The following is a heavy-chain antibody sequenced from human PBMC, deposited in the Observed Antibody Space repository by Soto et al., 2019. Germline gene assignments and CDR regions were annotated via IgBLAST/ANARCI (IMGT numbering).Heavy chain of an antibody. Sequence: ASVKVSCKASGYTFTGYYMHWVRQAPGQGLEWMGWINPNSGGTNYAQKFQGWVTMTRDTSISTAYMELSRLRSDETAVYYCARYKGYDFWSGYSTEDAFDIWGQGTMVTVSS. CDR1: GYTFTGYY. D-gene: IGHD3-3*01. CDR2: INPNSGGT. V-gene: IGHV1-2*04. CDR3: ARYKGYDFWSGYSTEDAFDI. J-gene: IGHJ3*02.